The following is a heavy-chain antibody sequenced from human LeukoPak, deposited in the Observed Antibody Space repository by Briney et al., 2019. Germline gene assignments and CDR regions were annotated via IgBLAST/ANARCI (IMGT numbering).Heavy chain of an antibody. J-gene: IGHJ4*02. D-gene: IGHD7-27*01. V-gene: IGHV4-38-2*01. CDR1: GYSISSGYY. CDR2: IYHSGST. CDR3: ARENWGLEGSYYFDY. Sequence: SETLSLTCAVSGYSISSGYYWGWIRQPPGKGLEWIGSIYHSGSTYYNPSIKSRVTISVDTSKNQFSLKLSSVTAADTAVYYCARENWGLEGSYYFDYWGQGTLVTVSS.